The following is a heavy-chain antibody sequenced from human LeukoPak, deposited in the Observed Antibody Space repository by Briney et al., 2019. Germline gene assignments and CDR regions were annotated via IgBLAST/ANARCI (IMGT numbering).Heavy chain of an antibody. CDR3: ARGGFGSWTFAS. J-gene: IGHJ4*02. V-gene: IGHV3-48*02. Sequence: GGSLRLACAAAGFIFSTYSMNWVRQAPGKLLEWVSYISSIVCTIYYADSVKGRFTISRAEATYLLYLHMKSLSDEDTAVYYCARGGFGSWTFASWGQGTLVPVSS. D-gene: IGHD1-26*01. CDR2: ISSIVCTI. CDR1: GFIFSTYS.